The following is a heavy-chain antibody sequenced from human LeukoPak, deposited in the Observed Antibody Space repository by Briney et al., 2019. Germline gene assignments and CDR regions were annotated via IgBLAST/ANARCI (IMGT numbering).Heavy chain of an antibody. Sequence: SETLSLTCAVYGGSFSGYYWSWIRQPPGKGLEWIGEINHSGSTNYNPSLKSRVTISVDTSKNQFSLKLSSVTAADTAVYYCAREGDLECSSTSCYQYWGQGTLVTVSS. J-gene: IGHJ4*02. CDR1: GGSFSGYY. V-gene: IGHV4-34*01. CDR3: AREGDLECSSTSCYQY. D-gene: IGHD2-2*01. CDR2: INHSGST.